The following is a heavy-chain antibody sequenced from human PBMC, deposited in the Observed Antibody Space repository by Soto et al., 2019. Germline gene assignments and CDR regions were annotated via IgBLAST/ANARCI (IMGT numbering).Heavy chain of an antibody. V-gene: IGHV3-74*01. J-gene: IGHJ6*02. CDR2: INSDGSST. CDR1: GFTFSSYW. Sequence: GGSLRLSCAASGFTFSSYWMHWVRQAPGKGLVLVSRINSDGSSTSYADSVKGRFTISRDNAKNTLYLQMNSLRAEDTAVYYCARDQDILTGYYGPAALGMDVWGQGTTVTVSS. D-gene: IGHD3-9*01. CDR3: ARDQDILTGYYGPAALGMDV.